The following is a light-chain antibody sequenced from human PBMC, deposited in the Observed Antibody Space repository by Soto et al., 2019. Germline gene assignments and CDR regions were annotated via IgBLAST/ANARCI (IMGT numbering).Light chain of an antibody. CDR3: QHYYSTPLT. J-gene: IGKJ4*01. CDR2: WAS. V-gene: IGKV4-1*01. Sequence: DIVMTQSPDSLAVSLGERATINCKSSQSVLYSSNNKNYLAWYQQKPGQPPKLLIYWASTRESGVPDRFSGSGSGTDFTLTISSLQAEDVAVYYFQHYYSTPLTFGGGTKVEI. CDR1: QSVLYSSNNKNY.